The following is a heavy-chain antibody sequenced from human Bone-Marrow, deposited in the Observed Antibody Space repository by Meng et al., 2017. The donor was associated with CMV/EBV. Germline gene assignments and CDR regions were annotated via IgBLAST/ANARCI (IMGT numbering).Heavy chain of an antibody. Sequence: GESLKISCAASGFTFSSYWMSWVRQAPGKGLEWVSSISSSSSYIYYADSVKGRFTISRDNAKNSLYLQMNSLRAEDTAVYYCAREPRIRGAFDIWGQGTMVTASS. CDR1: GFTFSSYW. V-gene: IGHV3-21*01. CDR3: AREPRIRGAFDI. D-gene: IGHD2-15*01. CDR2: ISSSSSYI. J-gene: IGHJ3*02.